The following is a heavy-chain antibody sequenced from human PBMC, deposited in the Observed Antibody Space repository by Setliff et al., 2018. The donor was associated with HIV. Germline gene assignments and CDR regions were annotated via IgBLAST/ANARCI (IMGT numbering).Heavy chain of an antibody. CDR2: VYYDGRT. CDR3: ARGGTVSADFDS. Sequence: SETLSLTCTGSGGSIRTGAYYWGWIRQPPGKGLAWIGSVYYDGRTFYNPSLKSRLAISVDTSKNQFSLRLNSVTAADTAVYFCARGGTVSADFDSWGQGTLVTVSS. J-gene: IGHJ4*02. V-gene: IGHV4-39*07. D-gene: IGHD6-19*01. CDR1: GGSIRTGAYY.